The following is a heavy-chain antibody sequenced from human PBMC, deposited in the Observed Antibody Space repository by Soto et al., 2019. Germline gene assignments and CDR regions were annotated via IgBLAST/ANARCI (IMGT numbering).Heavy chain of an antibody. D-gene: IGHD5-12*01. CDR2: IYYSGST. V-gene: IGHV4-61*01. Sequence: QVQLQESGPGLVKPSETLSLTCTVSGGSVSSGSYYWSWIRQPPGKGLEWIGYIYYSGSTNYNPSLKSRVTISVDTSKNRFSLKLSSVTAADTAVYYCARADSGYDSRQWLVLSRGQITFDYWGQGTLVTVSS. CDR3: ARADSGYDSRQWLVLSRGQITFDY. J-gene: IGHJ4*02. CDR1: GGSVSSGSYY.